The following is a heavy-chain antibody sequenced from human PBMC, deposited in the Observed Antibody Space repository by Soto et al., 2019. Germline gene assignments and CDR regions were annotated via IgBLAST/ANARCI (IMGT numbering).Heavy chain of an antibody. J-gene: IGHJ6*03. CDR1: GYTFTSYY. Sequence: QVQLVQSGAEVKKPGASVKVSCKASGYTFTSYYMHWVRQAPGQGLEWMGIINPSGGSTSYAQKFQGRVTMTRDTSTGTVYMELSSLRSEDTAVYYCAREGLGSSSPDYYYYMDVWGKGTTVTVSS. V-gene: IGHV1-46*03. CDR2: INPSGGST. D-gene: IGHD6-6*01. CDR3: AREGLGSSSPDYYYYMDV.